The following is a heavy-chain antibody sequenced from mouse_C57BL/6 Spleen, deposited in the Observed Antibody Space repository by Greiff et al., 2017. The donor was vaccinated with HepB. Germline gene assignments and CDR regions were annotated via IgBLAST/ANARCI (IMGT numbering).Heavy chain of an antibody. CDR1: GFTFSDYG. CDR2: ISSGSSTI. V-gene: IGHV5-17*01. CDR3: ARDGYSPFDY. D-gene: IGHD2-3*01. J-gene: IGHJ2*01. Sequence: EVQVVESGGGLVKPGGSLKLSCAASGFTFSDYGMHWVRQAPEKGLEWVAYISSGSSTIYYADTVKGRFTLSRDNANNTLFLQMTSLRSEDTAMYYCARDGYSPFDYWGQGTTLTVSS.